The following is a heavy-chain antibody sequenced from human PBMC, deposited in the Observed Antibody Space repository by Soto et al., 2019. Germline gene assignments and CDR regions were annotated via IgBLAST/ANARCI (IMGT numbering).Heavy chain of an antibody. Sequence: GGSLRLSWAASGFTFSSYAMHWVRQAPGKGLEWVAVISYDGSNKYYADSVKGRFTISRDNSKNTLYLQMNSLRAEDTAVYYCARSIDYWGQGTLVTVSS. CDR3: ARSIDY. V-gene: IGHV3-30-3*01. CDR1: GFTFSSYA. CDR2: ISYDGSNK. J-gene: IGHJ4*02.